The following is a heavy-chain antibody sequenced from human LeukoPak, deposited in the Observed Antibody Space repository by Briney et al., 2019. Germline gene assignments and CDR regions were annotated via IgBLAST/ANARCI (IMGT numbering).Heavy chain of an antibody. Sequence: SETLSLTCTVSGASVSSSTYCWGWIRQPPGKGLEWIGSIYYSGSTYYNPSLKSRVTISVDTSKNQFSLKLSSVTAADTAVYYCARIALHMDVWGKGTTVTVSS. J-gene: IGHJ6*03. CDR1: GASVSSSTYC. CDR3: ARIALHMDV. CDR2: IYYSGST. V-gene: IGHV4-39*07.